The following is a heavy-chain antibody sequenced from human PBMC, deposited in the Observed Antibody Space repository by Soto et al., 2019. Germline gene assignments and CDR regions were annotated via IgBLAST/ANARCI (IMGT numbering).Heavy chain of an antibody. V-gene: IGHV5-51*01. J-gene: IGHJ6*03. CDR3: AREVAGIAGGSYYYYYYMDV. CDR2: IYPGDSDT. D-gene: IGHD6-13*01. CDR1: GYSFTSYW. Sequence: GESLKISCKGSGYSFTSYWIGWVRQMPGKGLEWMGIIYPGDSDTRYSPSFQGQVTISADKSISTAYLQWSSLKASDTAMYYCAREVAGIAGGSYYYYYYMDVWGKGTTVTVSS.